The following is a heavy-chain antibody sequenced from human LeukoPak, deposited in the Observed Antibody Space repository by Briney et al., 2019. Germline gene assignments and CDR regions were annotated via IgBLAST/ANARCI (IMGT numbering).Heavy chain of an antibody. CDR1: GFTVSNNY. CDR2: IYSDGST. CDR3: AKDLRYYYYMDV. V-gene: IGHV3-53*01. Sequence: GGSLRLSCAASGFTVSNNYMSWVRQAPGKGLEWVSVIYSDGSTYYADSVKGRFTISRDNSKNTLYLQMNSLRAEDTALYYCAKDLRYYYYMDVWGKGTTVTVSS. J-gene: IGHJ6*03.